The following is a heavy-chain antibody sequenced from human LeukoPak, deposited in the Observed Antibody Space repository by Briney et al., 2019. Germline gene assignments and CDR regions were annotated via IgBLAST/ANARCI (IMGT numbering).Heavy chain of an antibody. D-gene: IGHD5-18*01. CDR3: ARDSSQLWFSYFDY. V-gene: IGHV3-23*01. Sequence: PGGSLRLSCAASGFTFSSYAMSWVRQAPGKGLEWVSAISGSGGSTYYADSVKGRFTISRDNAKNSLYLQMNSLRAEDTAVYYCARDSSQLWFSYFDYWGQGTLVTVSS. J-gene: IGHJ4*02. CDR2: ISGSGGST. CDR1: GFTFSSYA.